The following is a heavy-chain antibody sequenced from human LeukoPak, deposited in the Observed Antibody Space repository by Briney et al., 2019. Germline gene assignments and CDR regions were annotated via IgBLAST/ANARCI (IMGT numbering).Heavy chain of an antibody. D-gene: IGHD6-19*01. Sequence: ASVKVSCKASRYTFTGYYMHWVRQAPGQGLEWMGWINPNSGGTNYAQKFQGRVTMTRDTSISTAYMELSRLRSDDTAVYYCARGIAVAGIGFDYWGQGTLVTVSS. CDR3: ARGIAVAGIGFDY. J-gene: IGHJ4*02. V-gene: IGHV1-2*02. CDR1: RYTFTGYY. CDR2: INPNSGGT.